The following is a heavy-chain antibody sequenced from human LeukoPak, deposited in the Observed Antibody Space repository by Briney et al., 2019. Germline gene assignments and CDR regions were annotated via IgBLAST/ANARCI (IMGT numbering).Heavy chain of an antibody. Sequence: SETLSLTCAVYGGSFRGYYWNWIRQSPGKGLEWIGEINHSGTTNYIASLKSRVTISVDTSKKQFSLKLSSVTAADTAVYYCARFPCSGDSCYSGIRAFDIWGQGTMVTVSS. J-gene: IGHJ3*02. V-gene: IGHV4-34*01. D-gene: IGHD2-15*01. CDR2: INHSGTT. CDR1: GGSFRGYY. CDR3: ARFPCSGDSCYSGIRAFDI.